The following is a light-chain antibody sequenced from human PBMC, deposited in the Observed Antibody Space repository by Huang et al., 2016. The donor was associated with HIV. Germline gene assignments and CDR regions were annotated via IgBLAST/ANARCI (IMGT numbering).Light chain of an antibody. CDR3: QQYNSWPPLFT. CDR2: GAS. CDR1: QSVSTN. J-gene: IGKJ3*01. Sequence: EVLLTQSPATLSVSPGERATLSCRASQSVSTNLDWYQQQPGQAPRLLIYGASTRATGVPARFSGSGSGTEFTLTSSSLQSEDSAVYYCQQYNSWPPLFTFGPGTKVDIK. V-gene: IGKV3-15*01.